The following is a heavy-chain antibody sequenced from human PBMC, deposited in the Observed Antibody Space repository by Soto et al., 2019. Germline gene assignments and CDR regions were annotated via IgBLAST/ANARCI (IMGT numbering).Heavy chain of an antibody. Sequence: GGSLRLSCAASGFTFRSYSMNWVRKAPGKGLEWVSSISSSSSYIYYADSGKGRFTISRDNAKHSLYLQMNSLGAEDTAVYYCARSHAVRSPFDYWGQGTLVTVSS. D-gene: IGHD4-17*01. CDR1: GFTFRSYS. V-gene: IGHV3-21*01. J-gene: IGHJ4*02. CDR3: ARSHAVRSPFDY. CDR2: ISSSSSYI.